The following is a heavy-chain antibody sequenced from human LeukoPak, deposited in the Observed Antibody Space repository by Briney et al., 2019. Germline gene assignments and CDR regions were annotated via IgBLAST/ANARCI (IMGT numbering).Heavy chain of an antibody. CDR3: ARDRYYYDSSGHAY. CDR1: GFTFSSYA. CDR2: ISYDGSNK. Sequence: GGSLRLSCAASGFTFSSYAMHWVRQAPGKGLEWVAVISYDGSNKYYADSVKGRFTISRDNSKNTLYLQMNSLRAEDTAVYYCARDRYYYDSSGHAYWGQGTLVTVSS. D-gene: IGHD3-22*01. J-gene: IGHJ4*02. V-gene: IGHV3-30*04.